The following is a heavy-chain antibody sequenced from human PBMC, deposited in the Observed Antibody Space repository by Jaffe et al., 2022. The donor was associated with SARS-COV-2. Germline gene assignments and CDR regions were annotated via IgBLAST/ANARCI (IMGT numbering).Heavy chain of an antibody. Sequence: EVQLVESGGGLVQPGGSLRLSCAASGFTFSSYWMHWVRQAPGKGLVWVSRINSDGSGTSYADSMKGRFTISRDNAKNTLYLQMNSLRADDTAVYYCLWLASVATPGENDCWGQGTLVTVSS. CDR1: GFTFSSYW. CDR2: INSDGSGT. CDR3: LWLASVATPGENDC. V-gene: IGHV3-74*01. J-gene: IGHJ4*02. D-gene: IGHD3-9*01.